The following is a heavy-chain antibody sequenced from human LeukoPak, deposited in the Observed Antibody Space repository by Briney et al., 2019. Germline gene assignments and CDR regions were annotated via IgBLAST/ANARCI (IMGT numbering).Heavy chain of an antibody. D-gene: IGHD3-10*01. V-gene: IGHV3-21*01. CDR3: ASNPYYSGSGSYFGS. Sequence: GGSLRLSCAASGFTFSSYSMNWVRQAPGKGLEWVSSISSSSSYIYYAGSVKGRFTIPRDNAKNSVYLQMNSLRAEDTALYYCASNPYYSGSGSYFGSRGPGTLVTVSS. CDR2: ISSSSSYI. J-gene: IGHJ4*02. CDR1: GFTFSSYS.